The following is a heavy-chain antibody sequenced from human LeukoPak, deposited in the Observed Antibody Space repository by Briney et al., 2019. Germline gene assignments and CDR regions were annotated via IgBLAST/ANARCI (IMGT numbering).Heavy chain of an antibody. V-gene: IGHV1-46*01. D-gene: IGHD6-19*01. CDR3: ARGVVKGGWYHLFDY. CDR1: GYTFTSHF. CDR2: INPRGGST. Sequence: ASVKVSCKASGYTFTSHFMHWVRQAPGQGLEWMGIINPRGGSTSYTQKFQGRVTMTRDTSTSTAYMELSSLRSEDTAVYYCARGVVKGGWYHLFDYWGQGTLVTVSS. J-gene: IGHJ4*02.